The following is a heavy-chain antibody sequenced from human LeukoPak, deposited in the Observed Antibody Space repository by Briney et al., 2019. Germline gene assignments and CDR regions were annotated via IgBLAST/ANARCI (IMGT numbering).Heavy chain of an antibody. Sequence: ASVKVSCKASGYTFTSYGISWVRQAPGQGLEWMGWISAYNGNTNYAQKLQGRVTMTTDTSTSTAYMELRSLRSDDTAVYYCARDEPIVGATSIDYWGQGTLVTVSS. V-gene: IGHV1-18*01. D-gene: IGHD1-26*01. J-gene: IGHJ4*02. CDR3: ARDEPIVGATSIDY. CDR2: ISAYNGNT. CDR1: GYTFTSYG.